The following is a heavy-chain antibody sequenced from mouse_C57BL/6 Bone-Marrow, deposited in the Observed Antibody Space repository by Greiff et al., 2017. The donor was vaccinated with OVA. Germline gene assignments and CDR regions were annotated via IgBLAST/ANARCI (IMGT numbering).Heavy chain of an antibody. CDR1: GFTFSSYG. CDR3: ARHYYGSSFAY. V-gene: IGHV5-6*01. D-gene: IGHD1-1*01. CDR2: ISSGGSYT. J-gene: IGHJ3*01. Sequence: EVQLQESGGDLVKPGGSLKLSCAASGFTFSSYGMSWVRQTPDKRLEWVATISSGGSYTYYPDIVKGRFTISRDNAKNTLYLQMSSLKSEDTAMYYCARHYYGSSFAYWGQGTLVTVSA.